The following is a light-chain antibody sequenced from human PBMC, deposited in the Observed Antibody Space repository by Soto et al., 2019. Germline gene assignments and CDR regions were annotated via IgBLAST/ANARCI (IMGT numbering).Light chain of an antibody. CDR2: KAS. J-gene: IGKJ1*01. CDR1: QSISSW. Sequence: DIQMTQSPSTLSASVGDRVTITCRASQSISSWLAWYQQKPGKAPKLLIYKASSLEGGVPSRFSGSGSGTEFTLTISSLKPDDFATYYFQKYNSYSFGQGTKVAI. CDR3: QKYNSYS. V-gene: IGKV1-5*03.